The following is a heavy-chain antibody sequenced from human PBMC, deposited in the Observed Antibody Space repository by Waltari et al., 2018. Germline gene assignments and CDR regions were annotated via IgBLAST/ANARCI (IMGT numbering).Heavy chain of an antibody. CDR2: VYYTGIA. V-gene: IGHV4-39*01. J-gene: IGHJ4*02. CDR1: GASLISSSHY. D-gene: IGHD6-19*01. Sequence: HLQESGPKLVKPSETLSLICSVSGASLISSSHYWGWVRQPPGRGMEWIGNVYYTGIAVYNPSLRSRVNMSVDTSKNEFSLSLTSVTAADTSVYFCARHERGWQVVKNSHFDYWGQGILVSVSS. CDR3: ARHERGWQVVKNSHFDY.